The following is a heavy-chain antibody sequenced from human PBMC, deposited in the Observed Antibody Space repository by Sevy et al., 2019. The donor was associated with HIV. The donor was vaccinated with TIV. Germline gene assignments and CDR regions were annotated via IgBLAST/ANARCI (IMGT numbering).Heavy chain of an antibody. CDR1: GGSISSYH. CDR2: IYTSGST. V-gene: IGHV4-4*07. J-gene: IGHJ3*02. CDR3: ARGRYSSGWFDAFDI. D-gene: IGHD6-19*01. Sequence: SETLSLTCTVSGGSISSYHWSWIRQPAGKGLEWIGRIYTSGSTNYNPSLKSRVTMSVDTSKNQFSLKLSSVTAADTAVYYCARGRYSSGWFDAFDIWGQGTMVTVSS.